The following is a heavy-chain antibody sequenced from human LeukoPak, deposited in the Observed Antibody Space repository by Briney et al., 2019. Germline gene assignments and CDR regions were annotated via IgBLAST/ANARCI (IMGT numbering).Heavy chain of an antibody. V-gene: IGHV4-59*01. CDR2: IYYSGST. Sequence: SETLSLTCTVSGGSISSYYWSWIRQPPGKGLEWIGYIYYSGSTNYNPSLKSRVTISVDTSKNQFSLKLSSVTAADTAVYYCARVSVARIYDAFDIWGQGTMVTVSS. J-gene: IGHJ3*02. D-gene: IGHD6-19*01. CDR3: ARVSVARIYDAFDI. CDR1: GGSISSYY.